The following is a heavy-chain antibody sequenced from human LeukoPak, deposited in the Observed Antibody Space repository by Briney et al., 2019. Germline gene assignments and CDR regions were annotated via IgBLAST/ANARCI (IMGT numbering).Heavy chain of an antibody. V-gene: IGHV3-64*01. Sequence: PGGSLRLSCAASGFTFSSYAMHWVRQALGKGLEYVSAISSNGGSTYYANSVKGRFTISRDNSKNTLYLQMGSLRAEDMAVYYCARSGSYYYWGQGTLVTVSS. J-gene: IGHJ4*02. CDR2: ISSNGGST. CDR1: GFTFSSYA. D-gene: IGHD1-26*01. CDR3: ARSGSYYY.